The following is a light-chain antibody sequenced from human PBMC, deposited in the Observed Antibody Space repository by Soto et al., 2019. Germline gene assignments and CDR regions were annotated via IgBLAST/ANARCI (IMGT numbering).Light chain of an antibody. CDR2: DGN. CDR1: SSDVGNYNL. V-gene: IGLV2-23*03. Sequence: QSALTQPASVSASPGLAITISCTGTSSDVGNYNLVSWYQHHPGKAPKLMIYDGNKRPSGVSNRFSGSKSGNTASLTISGLQAEDEAEYYCCSYAGGTTFVLFGGGTKVTVL. J-gene: IGLJ2*01. CDR3: CSYAGGTTFVL.